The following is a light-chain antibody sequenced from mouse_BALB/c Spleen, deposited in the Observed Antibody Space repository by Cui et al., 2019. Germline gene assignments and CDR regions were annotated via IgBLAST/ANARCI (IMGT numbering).Light chain of an antibody. J-gene: IGKJ5*01. CDR1: SSVSY. CDR2: DTS. V-gene: IGKV4-55*01. CDR3: QQWSSYLT. Sequence: QIVLTQSPAIMSASPGEKVTMTCSDSSSVSYMYWYQQKPGSSPRLLIHDTSNLASGVPVRFSGSGSGTSYSLTISRMEAEDAATYYCQQWSSYLTFGAGTKLELK.